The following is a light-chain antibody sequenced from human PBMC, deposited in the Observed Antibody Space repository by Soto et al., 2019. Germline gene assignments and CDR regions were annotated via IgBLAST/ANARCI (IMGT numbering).Light chain of an antibody. Sequence: QSALTQPASVSGSPGQSITISCTGTSSNVGSYKLVSWYQQHPGKAPKLMIFEGTKRPSGVSDRFSGSKSGNTASLTISGLQTEDEADYYCCSYAGGRTYLFGTGTKVTVL. CDR3: CSYAGGRTYL. CDR2: EGT. J-gene: IGLJ1*01. CDR1: SSNVGSYKL. V-gene: IGLV2-23*01.